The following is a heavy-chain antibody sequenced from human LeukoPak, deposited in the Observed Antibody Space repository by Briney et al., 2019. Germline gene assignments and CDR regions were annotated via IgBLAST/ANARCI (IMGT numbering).Heavy chain of an antibody. Sequence: SETLSLTCSVSGGSMSSYYWSWIRQPAGKGLEWIGRIYTSGSTNYNPSLKSRVTMSVDTSKNQFSLKLTSVTAADTAVYYCAREGYDGSDYYAFEIWGQGTMVTVSS. CDR1: GGSMSSYY. J-gene: IGHJ3*02. CDR3: AREGYDGSDYYAFEI. V-gene: IGHV4-4*07. CDR2: IYTSGST. D-gene: IGHD3-22*01.